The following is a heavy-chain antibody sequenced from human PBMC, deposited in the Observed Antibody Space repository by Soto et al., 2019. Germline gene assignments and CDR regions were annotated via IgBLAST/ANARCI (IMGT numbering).Heavy chain of an antibody. J-gene: IGHJ4*02. CDR1: GFTFSSYA. V-gene: IGHV3-23*01. CDR3: ATVGRANYFDN. Sequence: GSLLLSCAASGFTFSSYALTWVRQAPGKGLEWVSVISGGGINTLYADSVKGRFTISRDNSKNTLYLQMNSLRADDTAVYYCATVGRANYFDNWGQGTLVTVSS. CDR2: ISGGGINT.